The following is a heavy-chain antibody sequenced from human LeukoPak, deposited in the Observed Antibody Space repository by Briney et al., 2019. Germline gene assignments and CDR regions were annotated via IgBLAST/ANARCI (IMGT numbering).Heavy chain of an antibody. CDR1: GFTFSSYA. CDR3: AKLYDSSGYFGY. V-gene: IGHV3-23*01. J-gene: IGHJ4*02. Sequence: GGSLKLSCAASGFTFSSYAMSWVRQAPGKGLEWVSAISGSGGSTYYADSVKGRFSISRDNSKNTLYLQMNSLRAEDTAVYYCAKLYDSSGYFGYWGQGTLVTVSS. D-gene: IGHD3-22*01. CDR2: ISGSGGST.